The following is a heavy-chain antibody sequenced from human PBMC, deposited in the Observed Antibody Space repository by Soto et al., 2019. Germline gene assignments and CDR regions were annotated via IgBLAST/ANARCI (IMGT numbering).Heavy chain of an antibody. V-gene: IGHV3-15*01. D-gene: IGHD4-17*01. CDR1: GFTFSNAW. CDR3: ITDPYGGSYYDYGMDV. J-gene: IGHJ6*02. Sequence: EVQLVESGGGLVKPGGSLRLSCAASGFTFSNAWMSWVRQAPGKGLEWVGRIRSKADGGTTNYAAPVQGRFTVSREDSKNTLYLKMSSLITDDTAVYYCITDPYGGSYYDYGMDVWGQGTTVTVS. CDR2: IRSKADGGTT.